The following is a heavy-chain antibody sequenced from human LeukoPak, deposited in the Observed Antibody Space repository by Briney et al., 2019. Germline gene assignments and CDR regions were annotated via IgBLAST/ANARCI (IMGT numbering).Heavy chain of an antibody. CDR2: ISGSGGST. Sequence: PGGSLRLSCVASGFTFSSYAMSWVRQAPGKGLEWVSAISGSGGSTYYADSVKGRFTISRDNSKNTLYLQMNSLRAEDTAVYYCAKDVVWDIVVVVAATEFDYWGQGTLVTVSS. V-gene: IGHV3-23*01. CDR3: AKDVVWDIVVVVAATEFDY. J-gene: IGHJ4*02. CDR1: GFTFSSYA. D-gene: IGHD2-15*01.